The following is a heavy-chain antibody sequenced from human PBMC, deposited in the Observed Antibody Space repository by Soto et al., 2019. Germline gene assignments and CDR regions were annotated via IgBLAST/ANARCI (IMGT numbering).Heavy chain of an antibody. CDR1: GYTFTGYG. CDR3: ARDGYSDINMYYYDY. CDR2: ISGYTGKT. Sequence: GASVKVSCKASGYTFTGYGITWVRRAPGQGLEWLGWISGYTGKTNYAQKVQGRVTMTTDTSTSTAYMELRSLTSDDTAVYYCARDGYSDINMYYYDYWGQGTLVTVYS. D-gene: IGHD3-10*01. V-gene: IGHV1-18*04. J-gene: IGHJ4*02.